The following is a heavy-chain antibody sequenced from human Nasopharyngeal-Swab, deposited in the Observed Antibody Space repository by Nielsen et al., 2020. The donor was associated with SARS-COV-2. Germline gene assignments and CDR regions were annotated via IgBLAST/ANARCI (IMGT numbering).Heavy chain of an antibody. V-gene: IGHV1-69*02. D-gene: IGHD4-17*01. CDR2: IIPILGIA. CDR3: AATVTTGSYDFDY. J-gene: IGHJ4*02. Sequence: WVRQAPGQGLEWMGRIIPILGIANYAQKFQGRVTITADKSTSTAYMELSNLRSEDTAVYYCAATVTTGSYDFDYWGQGTLVTVSS.